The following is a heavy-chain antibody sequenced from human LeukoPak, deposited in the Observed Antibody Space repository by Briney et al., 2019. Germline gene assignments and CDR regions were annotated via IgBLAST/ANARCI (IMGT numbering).Heavy chain of an antibody. D-gene: IGHD6-13*01. Sequence: SETLCLTCTVSGVSITSSSYSWGWIRQPPGEGLESIGSIYYSGSTYYNPSLKSRFTISVDTSKNQFSLRLSSVTAADTAVYYCARDGMDSSSWSLGYWGQGTLVTVSS. V-gene: IGHV4-39*07. J-gene: IGHJ4*02. CDR2: IYYSGST. CDR3: ARDGMDSSSWSLGY. CDR1: GVSITSSSYS.